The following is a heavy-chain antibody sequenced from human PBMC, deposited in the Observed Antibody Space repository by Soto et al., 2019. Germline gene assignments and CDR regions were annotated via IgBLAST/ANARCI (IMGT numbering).Heavy chain of an antibody. V-gene: IGHV4-39*01. D-gene: IGHD2-15*01. CDR3: ARHLVVAATTYNWFDL. CDR2: IFYSGST. CDR1: GGSISSSSYY. J-gene: IGHJ5*02. Sequence: PSETLSLTCTVSGGSISSSSYYWGWIRQLPGKGLEWIGSIFYSGSTYYNPSPRSRVTIYIDSSKNQFSLKLSSVTAADTAVYYCARHLVVAATTYNWFDLWGQGTQVTVSS.